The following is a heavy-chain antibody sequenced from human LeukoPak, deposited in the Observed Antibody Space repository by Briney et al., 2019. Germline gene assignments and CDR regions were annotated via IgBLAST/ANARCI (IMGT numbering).Heavy chain of an antibody. CDR3: ARERGWYYGSGPKTDYGMDV. CDR2: IKQDGSEK. Sequence: GGSLRLSCAASGFTFSSYAMSWVRQAPGKGLEWVANIKQDGSEKYYVDSVKGRFTISRDNAKNSLYLQMNSLRAEDTAVYYCARERGWYYGSGPKTDYGMDVWGQGTTVTVSS. D-gene: IGHD3-10*01. CDR1: GFTFSSYA. V-gene: IGHV3-7*01. J-gene: IGHJ6*02.